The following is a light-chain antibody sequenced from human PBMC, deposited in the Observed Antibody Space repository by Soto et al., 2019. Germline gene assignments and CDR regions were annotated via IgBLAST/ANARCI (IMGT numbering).Light chain of an antibody. J-gene: IGKJ1*01. V-gene: IGKV3-15*01. Sequence: EIVMTQSPATLSVSPGERATLSCRASQSVSSNLAWYQQKPGQAPRLLIYDTSTRATGIPARFSGSGSGTEFTLTISSLQSEDFATYYCQQSYSNHRTFGQGTKVEI. CDR3: QQSYSNHRT. CDR1: QSVSSN. CDR2: DTS.